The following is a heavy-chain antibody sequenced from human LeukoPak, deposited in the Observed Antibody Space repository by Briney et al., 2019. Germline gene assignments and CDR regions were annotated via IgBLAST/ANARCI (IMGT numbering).Heavy chain of an antibody. D-gene: IGHD3-10*01. Sequence: SETLSLTCTVSGGSVNSGNFYWSWIRQPPGKGLEWIGYIYNSGSTNYNPSLKSRVTISVDTSQNQFSLNLSSVTAADTAVYYCARNRLYGSGSGVFNCWGQGTLVTVSS. J-gene: IGHJ4*02. V-gene: IGHV4-61*01. CDR1: GGSVNSGNFY. CDR2: IYNSGST. CDR3: ARNRLYGSGSGVFNC.